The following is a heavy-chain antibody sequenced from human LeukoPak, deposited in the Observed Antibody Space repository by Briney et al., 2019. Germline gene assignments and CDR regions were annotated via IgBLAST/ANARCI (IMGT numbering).Heavy chain of an antibody. Sequence: PSETLSLTCTVSGGSISSYYWSWIRQPPGKGLEWIGYIYYSGSTNYNPSLKSRVTISVDTSKNQFSLKLSSVTAADTAVYYCARVSGSQLLFSIDYWGQGTLVTVSS. V-gene: IGHV4-59*12. CDR3: ARVSGSQLLFSIDY. D-gene: IGHD2-2*01. CDR1: GGSISSYY. CDR2: IYYSGST. J-gene: IGHJ4*02.